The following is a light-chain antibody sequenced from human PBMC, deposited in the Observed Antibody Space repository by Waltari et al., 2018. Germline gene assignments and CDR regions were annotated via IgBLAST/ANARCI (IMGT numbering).Light chain of an antibody. Sequence: EIVMTQSPATLSVSPGERATLSCRASQSVSSNLAGYQQKPGQAPRRRIYGASTRAPGIPARFSGSGSGTEFTLTISSMQSEDFAVYYCQQYNNWPFTFGGGTKVEIK. CDR1: QSVSSN. V-gene: IGKV3-15*01. J-gene: IGKJ4*01. CDR2: GAS. CDR3: QQYNNWPFT.